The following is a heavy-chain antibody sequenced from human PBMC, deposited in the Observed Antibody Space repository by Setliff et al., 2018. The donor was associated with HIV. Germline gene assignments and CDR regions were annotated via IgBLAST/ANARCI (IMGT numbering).Heavy chain of an antibody. D-gene: IGHD6-13*01. V-gene: IGHV3-23*01. J-gene: IGHJ4*02. CDR2: ISGSGSST. CDR1: GFTFSSYA. Sequence: GGSLRLSCAASGFTFSSYAMSWVRQAPGKGLEWVSAISGSGSSTYYADSVKGRFTISRDNSKNTLYLQMNSLRAEDTAVYYCAKASGQQLVFYFDYWGQGTLVTVSS. CDR3: AKASGQQLVFYFDY.